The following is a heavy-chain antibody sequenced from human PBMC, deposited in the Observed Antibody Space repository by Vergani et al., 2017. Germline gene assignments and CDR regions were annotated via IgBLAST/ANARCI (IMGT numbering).Heavy chain of an antibody. V-gene: IGHV1-24*01. CDR1: GYTLTELS. CDR3: ATGPRHLGSSWSLAGSYYYYGMDV. CDR2: FDPEDGET. J-gene: IGHJ6*02. Sequence: QVQLVQSGAEVKKPGASVKVSCKVSGYTLTELSMHWVRQAPGKGLEWMGGFDPEDGETIYAQKFQGRVTMTEDTTTDTAYMELSSLRSEDTAVYYCATGPRHLGSSWSLAGSYYYYGMDVWGQGTTVTVSS. D-gene: IGHD6-13*01.